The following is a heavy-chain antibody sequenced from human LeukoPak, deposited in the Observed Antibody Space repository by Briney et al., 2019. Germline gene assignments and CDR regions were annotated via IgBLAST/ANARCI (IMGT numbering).Heavy chain of an antibody. V-gene: IGHV3-53*01. D-gene: IGHD3-16*01. CDR1: GFTVSSKY. J-gene: IGHJ6*03. Sequence: GGSLRLSCAASGFTVSSKYMSWVRQAPGKGLEWVSVIYTGGTTYYADSVKGRFTVSRDNSKNTLYLQMNSLRAEDTAVYYCATAGEDYDLTAYYYFYMDVWGKGTVVTVSS. CDR2: IYTGGTT. CDR3: ATAGEDYDLTAYYYFYMDV.